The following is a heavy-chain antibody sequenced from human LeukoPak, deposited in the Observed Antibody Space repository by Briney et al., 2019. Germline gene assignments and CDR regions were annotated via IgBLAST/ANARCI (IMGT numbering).Heavy chain of an antibody. Sequence: PSETLSLTCTVSGVTISSYYWSWIRQPPGKGLERIGYIYYSGSTNYNPSLKSRVTISVDTSKNQFSLKLSSVTAADTAVYYCARGSLRPYYDFWSGPLKFDYWGQGTLVTVSS. CDR2: IYYSGST. D-gene: IGHD3-3*01. CDR1: GVTISSYY. V-gene: IGHV4-59*12. CDR3: ARGSLRPYYDFWSGPLKFDY. J-gene: IGHJ4*02.